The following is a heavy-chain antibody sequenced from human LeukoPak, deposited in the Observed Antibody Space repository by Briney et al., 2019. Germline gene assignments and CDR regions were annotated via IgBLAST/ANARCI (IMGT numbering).Heavy chain of an antibody. CDR1: GYTFTSYY. CDR2: INPNSGGT. J-gene: IGHJ4*01. V-gene: IGHV1-2*02. CDR3: ARSPHIVGATHTHFDF. D-gene: IGHD1-26*01. Sequence: GASVKVSCKSSGYTFTSYYMHWVRQAPGQGLEWMGWINPNSGGTNYAQKFQGRVTMTRDTSISTAYMELSRLRSDDTAVYYCARSPHIVGATHTHFDFWGQGTLVTVSS.